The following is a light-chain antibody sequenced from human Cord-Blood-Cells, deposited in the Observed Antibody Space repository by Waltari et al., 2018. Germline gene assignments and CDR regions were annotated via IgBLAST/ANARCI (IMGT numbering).Light chain of an antibody. CDR1: QGISNY. V-gene: IGKV1-27*01. Sequence: DIPMTQSPSPLSASVGARVTITCRASQGISNYLPWYQQKPGKVPKLLIYAASTLQSGVPSRFSGSGSGTDFTLNISSLQPEDVATYYCQKYNSAPLTFGPGTKVDIK. CDR3: QKYNSAPLT. CDR2: AAS. J-gene: IGKJ3*01.